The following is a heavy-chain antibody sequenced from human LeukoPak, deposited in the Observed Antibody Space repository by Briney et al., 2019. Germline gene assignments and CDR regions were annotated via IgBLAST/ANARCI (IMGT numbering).Heavy chain of an antibody. CDR2: IIPIFGTA. J-gene: IGHJ4*02. Sequence: GASVKVSCKASGGTFSSYVISWVRQAPGQGLEWMGGIIPIFGTANYAQKFQGRVTITADESTSTAYMELSSLRSEDTAVCYCARAPLGDYHLDYWGQGTLVTVSS. CDR3: ARAPLGDYHLDY. D-gene: IGHD4-17*01. V-gene: IGHV1-69*13. CDR1: GGTFSSYV.